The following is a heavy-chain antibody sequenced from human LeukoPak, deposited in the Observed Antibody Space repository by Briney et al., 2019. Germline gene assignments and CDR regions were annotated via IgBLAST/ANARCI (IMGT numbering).Heavy chain of an antibody. J-gene: IGHJ3*02. D-gene: IGHD1-26*01. Sequence: SETLSRTCTVSGGSISSYYWSWIRQPPGKGLEWIGYIYYSGSTNYNPSLKSRVTISVDTSKNQFSLKLSSVTAADTAVYYCARHVVGADASDICGQGTLVTVPS. CDR3: ARHVVGADASDI. CDR1: GGSISSYY. V-gene: IGHV4-59*08. CDR2: IYYSGST.